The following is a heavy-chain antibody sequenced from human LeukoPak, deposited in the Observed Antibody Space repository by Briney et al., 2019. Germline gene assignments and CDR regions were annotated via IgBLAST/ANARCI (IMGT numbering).Heavy chain of an antibody. D-gene: IGHD6-19*01. CDR2: ISWNSGSI. J-gene: IGHJ3*02. V-gene: IGHV3-9*01. CDR3: AKDIGGWALGAFDI. CDR1: GFTFDDYA. Sequence: HPGGSLRLSCAASGFTFDDYAMHWVRQAPGKGLEWVSGISWNSGSIGYADSVKGRFTISRDNAKNSLYLQMNSLRAEDTALYYCAKDIGGWALGAFDIWGQGTMVTDSS.